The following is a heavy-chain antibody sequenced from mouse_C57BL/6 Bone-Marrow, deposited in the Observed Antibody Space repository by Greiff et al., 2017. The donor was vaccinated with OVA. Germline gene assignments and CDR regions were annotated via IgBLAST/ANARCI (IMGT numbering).Heavy chain of an antibody. V-gene: IGHV1-82*01. CDR2: IHPGDGDT. D-gene: IGHD2-3*01. J-gene: IGHJ3*01. Sequence: QVQLQQSGPELVKPGASVKISCKASGYAFSSSWMNWVKQRPGKGLEWIGRIHPGDGDTNYNGKFKGKATLTADKSSSTAYMQLSSLTSEDSAVYFCANGYYNLLAYWGQGTLVTVSA. CDR1: GYAFSSSW. CDR3: ANGYYNLLAY.